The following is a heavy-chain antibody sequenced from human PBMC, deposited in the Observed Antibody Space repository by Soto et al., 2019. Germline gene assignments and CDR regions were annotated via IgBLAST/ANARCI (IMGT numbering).Heavy chain of an antibody. D-gene: IGHD1-26*01. CDR3: AREVVGAIDNWFDP. J-gene: IGHJ5*02. CDR2: IFYSGST. V-gene: IGHV4-39*07. Sequence: ETLSLTCTVPDGSISSSSYYWGWIRQPPGKGLEWIGCIFYSGSTYYNPSLKSRVTISVDTSKNQFSLKLSSVTAADTAVYYCAREVVGAIDNWFDPWGQGTLVTVSS. CDR1: DGSISSSSYY.